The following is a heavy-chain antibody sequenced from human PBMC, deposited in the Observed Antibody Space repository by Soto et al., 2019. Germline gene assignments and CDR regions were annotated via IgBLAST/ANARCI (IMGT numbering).Heavy chain of an antibody. CDR2: ISSGGSEI. Sequence: GVSLRLSCAASGFTFSSYEMAWVRQAPGKGLQWVSYISSGGSEIRYADSVKGRFTISRDDAKNSLYLQMNGLRAEDTAAYYCAGGIMYSGSYQHWGQGTLVTVSS. V-gene: IGHV3-48*03. CDR1: GFTFSSYE. D-gene: IGHD1-26*01. J-gene: IGHJ4*02. CDR3: AGGIMYSGSYQH.